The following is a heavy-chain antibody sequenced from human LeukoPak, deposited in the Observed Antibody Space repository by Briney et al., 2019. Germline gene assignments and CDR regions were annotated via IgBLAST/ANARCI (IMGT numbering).Heavy chain of an antibody. J-gene: IGHJ4*02. CDR1: GFTFSNYG. CDR3: AYLGLSSDWNDVPGPQIDY. CDR2: ISGSGTIT. D-gene: IGHD1-1*01. Sequence: GRSLRLSCAASGFTFSNYGMNWVRQAPGQGLEWVSTISGSGTITFYADSVRGRFTISRDSSTSTLYLQMSSLRAEDTAIYYCAYLGLSSDWNDVPGPQIDYWGQGTPVTVSS. V-gene: IGHV3-23*01.